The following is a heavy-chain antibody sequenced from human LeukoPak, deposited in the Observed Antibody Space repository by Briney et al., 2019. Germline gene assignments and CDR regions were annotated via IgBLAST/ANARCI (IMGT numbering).Heavy chain of an antibody. Sequence: GGSLRLSCAASGFTFSSYAMHWVRQAPGKGLEWVAVISYDGSNKYYADSVKGRFTISRDNSKNTLYLRMNSLRAEDTAVYYCARDRTSGSYALDAFGIWGQGTMVTVSS. J-gene: IGHJ3*02. CDR2: ISYDGSNK. CDR1: GFTFSSYA. D-gene: IGHD1-26*01. CDR3: ARDRTSGSYALDAFGI. V-gene: IGHV3-30*04.